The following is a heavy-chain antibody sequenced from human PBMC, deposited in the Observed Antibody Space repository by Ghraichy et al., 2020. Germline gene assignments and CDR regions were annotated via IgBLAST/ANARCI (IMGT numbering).Heavy chain of an antibody. CDR2: VSRCGSA. V-gene: IGHV4-34*01. J-gene: IGHJ3*01. D-gene: IGHD6-13*01. Sequence: SETLSLTCAVSGGSFREYYWNWICQPPGKGLEWIADVSRCGSANYNPSLQSRVTISIDTSKNQVSLRLNSVTAADTAVYYCAREGIWPYSRSWYRGFAVWGQRSLVTFSS. CDR1: GGSFREYY. CDR3: AREGIWPYSRSWYRGFAV.